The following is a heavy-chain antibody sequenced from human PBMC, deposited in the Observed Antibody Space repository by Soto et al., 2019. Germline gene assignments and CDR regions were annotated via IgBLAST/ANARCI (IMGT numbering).Heavy chain of an antibody. V-gene: IGHV3-23*01. CDR1: GFTFSNYA. CDR3: ARGAGSSSYFDY. D-gene: IGHD6-6*01. Sequence: GGALRLSCAASGFTFSNYAMNSVRQAPGKGLDWVSAISGSGGNTYYADSVKGRFTFSRDNSKNTLYLQMNSLRAEDTAVYYCARGAGSSSYFDYWGQGALVTVSS. CDR2: ISGSGGNT. J-gene: IGHJ4*02.